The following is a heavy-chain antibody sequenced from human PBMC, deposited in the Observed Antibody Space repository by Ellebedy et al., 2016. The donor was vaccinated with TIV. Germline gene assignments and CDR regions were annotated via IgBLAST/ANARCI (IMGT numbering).Heavy chain of an antibody. CDR2: IYYSGTT. CDR1: GGPISNSRYY. D-gene: IGHD1-1*01. J-gene: IGHJ4*02. Sequence: SETLSLTCTVSGGPISNSRYYWVWFRQSPGKGLEWIGSIYYSGTTYYNPSLKSRITMSVDTSKNQFSLKLSSVTAADTAMYYCARGGTSYSDYWGQGTLVTVSS. CDR3: ARGGTSYSDY. V-gene: IGHV4-39*07.